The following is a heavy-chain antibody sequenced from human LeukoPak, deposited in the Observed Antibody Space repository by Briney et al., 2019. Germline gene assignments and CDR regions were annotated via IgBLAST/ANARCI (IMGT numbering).Heavy chain of an antibody. J-gene: IGHJ4*02. CDR3: ARDPPNWGFGY. D-gene: IGHD7-27*01. Sequence: PGGSLRLSCTASGFTFGDYAMSWFRQAPGKGLEWVSYISSSSSVIYYADSVRGRFTISRDNAKKSLYLRMNSLRAEDTAVYYCARDPPNWGFGYWGQGTLVTVSS. CDR1: GFTFGDYA. CDR2: ISSSSSVI. V-gene: IGHV3-48*01.